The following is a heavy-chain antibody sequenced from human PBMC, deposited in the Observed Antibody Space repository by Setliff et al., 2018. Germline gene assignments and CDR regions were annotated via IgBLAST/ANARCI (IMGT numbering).Heavy chain of an antibody. CDR2: IYTDGTT. J-gene: IGHJ4*02. V-gene: IGHV3-66*01. CDR1: GFTVSSNY. CDR3: VKGLPFDY. Sequence: PGGSLRLSCAASGFTVSSNYMSWVRQAPGKGPEYVPIIYTDGTTYYTDSVKGRFTISRDNSKNTLYLQLNSLRAEDTAVYYCVKGLPFDYWGQGTLVTVSS.